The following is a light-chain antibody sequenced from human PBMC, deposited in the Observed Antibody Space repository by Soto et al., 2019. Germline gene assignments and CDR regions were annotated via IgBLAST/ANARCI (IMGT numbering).Light chain of an antibody. Sequence: QSVLTQPPSASGAPGQRITLSCSGSSSNIRGSDVYWYQQLPGTAPKLFIRKNNQCPSGVPDRFSGSKSGTSASLAISGLRSEDEADYYCAAWDGSLSDYVFGAGTKLTVL. V-gene: IGLV1-47*01. CDR2: KNN. J-gene: IGLJ1*01. CDR3: AAWDGSLSDYV. CDR1: SSNIRGSD.